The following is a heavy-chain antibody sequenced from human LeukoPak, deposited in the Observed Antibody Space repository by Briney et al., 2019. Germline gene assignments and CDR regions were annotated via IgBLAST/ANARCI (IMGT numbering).Heavy chain of an antibody. CDR2: ISYDGSNK. Sequence: GGSLRLSCAASGFTFSSYAMHWVRQAPGKGLEWVAVISYDGSNKYYADSVKGRFTISRDNSKNTLYLQMNSLRAEDTAVYYCAKTGHILDYGDYFPPYYWGQGTLVTVSS. V-gene: IGHV3-30-3*02. J-gene: IGHJ4*02. D-gene: IGHD4-17*01. CDR1: GFTFSSYA. CDR3: AKTGHILDYGDYFPPYY.